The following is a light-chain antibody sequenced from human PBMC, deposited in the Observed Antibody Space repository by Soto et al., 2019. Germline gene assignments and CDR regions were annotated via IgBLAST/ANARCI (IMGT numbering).Light chain of an antibody. V-gene: IGKV3-15*01. CDR3: QQYNKWTPWT. CDR1: QSVSSN. J-gene: IGKJ1*01. Sequence: EIGMTQSPATLSVSPGERATLSCRASQSVSSNVAWYQQKPGQAPRLLIYSVSTRATGIPARFSGSGSGTEFTLTINSLQSEDFAIYYCQQYNKWTPWTFGKGT. CDR2: SVS.